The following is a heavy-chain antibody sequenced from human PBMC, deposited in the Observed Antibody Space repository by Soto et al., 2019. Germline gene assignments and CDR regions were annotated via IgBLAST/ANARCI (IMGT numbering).Heavy chain of an antibody. CDR1: GYTFTSYH. J-gene: IGHJ5*02. CDR2: INPSGGST. V-gene: IGHV1-46*01. Sequence: ASVKVSCKASGYTFTSYHMHWVRQAPGQGLEWMGIINPSGGSTSYAQKFQGRVTMTRDTSTSTVYMELSSLRSEYTAVYYCAREAGITMILHHWGQGTLVTVSS. CDR3: AREAGITMILHH. D-gene: IGHD3-22*01.